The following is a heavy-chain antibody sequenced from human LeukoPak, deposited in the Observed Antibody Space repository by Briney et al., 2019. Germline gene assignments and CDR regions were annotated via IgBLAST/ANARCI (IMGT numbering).Heavy chain of an antibody. CDR3: VRDRSPGAATAGDSFDY. V-gene: IGHV3-20*04. CDR2: ISWNSDKT. D-gene: IGHD1-26*01. J-gene: IGHJ4*02. CDR1: GFTFDDYA. Sequence: GGSLRLSCTASGFTFDDYALSWVRQVPGKGLEWVSGISWNSDKTVYADSVEGRFTISRDNDKNSLYLQMDGLRAEDTALYFCVRDRSPGAATAGDSFDYWGQGILVPVSS.